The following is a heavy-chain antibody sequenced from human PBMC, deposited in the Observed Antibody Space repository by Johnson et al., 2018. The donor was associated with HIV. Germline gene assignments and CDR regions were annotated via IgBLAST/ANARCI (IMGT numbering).Heavy chain of an antibody. V-gene: IGHV3-30*14. J-gene: IGHJ3*02. CDR1: GFTFSSYA. Sequence: QVQLVESGGGVVKPGRSLRLSCAASGFTFSSYAMHWVRQAPGKGLEWVAVISYDGSEKYYADSVKGRFTISRDNSKNTLFLQMNSLRAEDTAVYFCARGFHRGGAFDIWGQGTMVTVSS. D-gene: IGHD1-14*01. CDR2: ISYDGSEK. CDR3: ARGFHRGGAFDI.